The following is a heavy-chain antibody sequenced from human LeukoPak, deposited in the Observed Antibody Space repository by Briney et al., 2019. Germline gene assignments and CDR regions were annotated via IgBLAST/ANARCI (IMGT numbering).Heavy chain of an antibody. J-gene: IGHJ4*02. D-gene: IGHD1-1*01. V-gene: IGHV1-2*02. CDR2: INPNTGGT. CDR3: ARGGVWLERLGKYYFDY. CDR1: GYTFTGYY. Sequence: ASVKVSCKASGYTFTGYYMHWVRQAPGQGLEWLGWINPNTGGTNYAQKFQGRVTMTRDTSISTAYMELSRLRSDDTAVYYCARGGVWLERLGKYYFDYWGQGTLVTVSS.